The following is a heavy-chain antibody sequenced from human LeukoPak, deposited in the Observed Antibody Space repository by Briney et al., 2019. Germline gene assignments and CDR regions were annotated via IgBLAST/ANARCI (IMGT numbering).Heavy chain of an antibody. V-gene: IGHV1-24*01. J-gene: IGHJ4*02. CDR1: GFTLTKLS. D-gene: IGHD1-26*01. Sequence: ASVKVSCKVSGFTLTKLSMHWVRQAPGKGLEWMGGFDPEDGETIYAQKFQGRVTMTEDTSTDTAYMELSSLRSEDTAVYYCATGAPGSYHSEFDYWGQGTLVTVSS. CDR2: FDPEDGET. CDR3: ATGAPGSYHSEFDY.